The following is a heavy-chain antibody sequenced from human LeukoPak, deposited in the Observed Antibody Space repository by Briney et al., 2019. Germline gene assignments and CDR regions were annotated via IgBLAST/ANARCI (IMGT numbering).Heavy chain of an antibody. V-gene: IGHV3-30-3*01. CDR2: ISYDGSDK. D-gene: IGHD3-10*02. CDR1: GFTFSSYV. J-gene: IGHJ4*02. Sequence: GGSLRLSCAASGFTFSSYVIHWVRQAPGKGLEWVAHISYDGSDKYYADSVKGRFTISRDNSKNTLYLQMNSLRAEDTAVYYCAKDRTRFNMLNFDYWGQGTLVTVSS. CDR3: AKDRTRFNMLNFDY.